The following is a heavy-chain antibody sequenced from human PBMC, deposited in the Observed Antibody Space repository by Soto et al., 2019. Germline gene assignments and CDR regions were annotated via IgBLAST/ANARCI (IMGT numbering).Heavy chain of an antibody. J-gene: IGHJ4*02. Sequence: SETLSLTCSLSGGAIGGYYWSWIRQPPGKALEWIGYVSYSGSTNYNPSLKSRVTISVDKSKNQFSLKLSSVTAADTAVYYCARDPNGSGFDYWGQGTLVTVSS. CDR2: VSYSGST. V-gene: IGHV4-59*12. CDR3: ARDPNGSGFDY. CDR1: GGAIGGYY. D-gene: IGHD3-10*01.